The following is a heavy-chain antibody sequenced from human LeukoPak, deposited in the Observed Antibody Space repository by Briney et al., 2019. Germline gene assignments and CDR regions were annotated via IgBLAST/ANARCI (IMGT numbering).Heavy chain of an antibody. D-gene: IGHD4/OR15-4a*01. J-gene: IGHJ4*02. V-gene: IGHV3-7*01. CDR1: GFTFNDYG. Sequence: GGSLRLSCAASGFTFNDYGMSWVRQAPGKGLEWVANIKQDGSEKYYVDSVKGRFTISRDNAKNSLYLQMNSLRAEDTAVFYCAREFYGVDYWGQGTLVTVSS. CDR3: AREFYGVDY. CDR2: IKQDGSEK.